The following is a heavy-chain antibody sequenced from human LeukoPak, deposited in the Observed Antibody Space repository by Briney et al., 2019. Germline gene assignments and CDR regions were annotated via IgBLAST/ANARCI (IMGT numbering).Heavy chain of an antibody. V-gene: IGHV4-31*03. CDR2: IYYRGST. CDR3: ARGRDAYDLEWIFYYFDH. J-gene: IGHJ4*02. CDR1: GGSISSGGYY. D-gene: IGHD5-24*01. Sequence: SQTLSLTCSVSGGSISSGGYYWGWIRQHPGKGLEWIGYIYYRGSTYYNPSLKSRVTISVDTSKKQFSLKLSSVTAAGTAVYYCARGRDAYDLEWIFYYFDHWGQGTLVTVSS.